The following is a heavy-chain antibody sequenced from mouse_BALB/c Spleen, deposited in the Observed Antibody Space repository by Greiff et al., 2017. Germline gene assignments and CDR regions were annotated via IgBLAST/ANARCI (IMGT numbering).Heavy chain of an antibody. D-gene: IGHD1-1*01. CDR3: ARSTVVATRNYFDY. CDR1: GFTFTDYY. J-gene: IGHJ2*01. CDR2: IRNKANGYTT. V-gene: IGHV7-3*02. Sequence: EVMLVESGGGLVQPGGSLRLSCATSGFTFTDYYMSWVRQPPGKALEWLGFIRNKANGYTTEYSASVKGRFTISRDNSQSILYLQMNTLRAEDSATYYCARSTVVATRNYFDYWGQGTTLTVSS.